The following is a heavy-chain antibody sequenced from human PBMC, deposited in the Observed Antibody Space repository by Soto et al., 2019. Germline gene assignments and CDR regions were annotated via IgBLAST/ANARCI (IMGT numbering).Heavy chain of an antibody. J-gene: IGHJ4*02. Sequence: QVQLQQWGAGLLKPSETLSLNCAVTGGSLSGYYWRWIRQHPGKGLEWIGEVKDGGHTNYSPARRGRVTISSDPSNHHFSLRLNSVTAADTGVYYCARGQEGVVATHWDQGSLVTVSS. CDR1: GGSLSGYY. V-gene: IGHV4-34*01. D-gene: IGHD5-12*01. CDR3: ARGQEGVVATH. CDR2: VKDGGHT.